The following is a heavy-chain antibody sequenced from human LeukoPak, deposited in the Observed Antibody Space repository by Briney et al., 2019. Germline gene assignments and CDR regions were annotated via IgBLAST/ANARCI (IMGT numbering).Heavy chain of an antibody. Sequence: SETLSLTCTVSGGSISSSSYYWGWIRQPPGKGLEWIGSIYYSGSTYYNPSLKSRVTISVDTSKNQFSLKLSSVTAADTAVYYCARGRLYCSGGSCFFDWFDPWGQGTLVTVSS. CDR2: IYYSGST. D-gene: IGHD2-15*01. J-gene: IGHJ5*02. V-gene: IGHV4-39*07. CDR3: ARGRLYCSGGSCFFDWFDP. CDR1: GGSISSSSYY.